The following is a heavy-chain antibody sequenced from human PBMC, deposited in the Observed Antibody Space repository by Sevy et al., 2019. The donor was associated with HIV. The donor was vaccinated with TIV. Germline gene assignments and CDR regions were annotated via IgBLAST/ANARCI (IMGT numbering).Heavy chain of an antibody. V-gene: IGHV4-59*01. J-gene: IGHJ5*02. D-gene: IGHD5-12*01. Sequence: SETLSLTCTVSGGPISSYYWSWLRQPPGKGLQYIGYIHYTGSSNYNPSLKSRVTITLETSKNQFFLKVTSVTAADTAVYYCARAPPVRSGDDSLNWFDPWGQGTLVTVSS. CDR2: IHYTGSS. CDR1: GGPISSYY. CDR3: ARAPPVRSGDDSLNWFDP.